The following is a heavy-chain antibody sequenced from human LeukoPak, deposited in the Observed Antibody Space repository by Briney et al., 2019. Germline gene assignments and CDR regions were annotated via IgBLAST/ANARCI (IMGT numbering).Heavy chain of an antibody. J-gene: IGHJ4*02. CDR1: GGSFSGYY. CDR3: ARGRAIEYCTN. Sequence: SETLSLTCAVYGGSFSGYYWSWIRQPPGKGLEWIGEINHSGSTNYNPSLKSRVTISVDTSKNQFSLKLSSVTAADTAVYYCARGRAIEYCTNWGKEPLVTVS. V-gene: IGHV4-34*01. CDR2: INHSGST. D-gene: IGHD2-8*01.